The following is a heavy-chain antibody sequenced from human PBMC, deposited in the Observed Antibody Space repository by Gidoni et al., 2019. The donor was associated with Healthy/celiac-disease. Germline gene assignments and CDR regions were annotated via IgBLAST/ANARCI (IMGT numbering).Heavy chain of an antibody. Sequence: QVQLVESGGGVVQPGGSLRLSCAASGFTFSSYGMHWVRQAPGKGLEWVAFIRYDGSNKYYADSVKGRFTISRDNSKNTLYLQMNSLRAEDTAVYYCAKDLRYCSSTSCYVFDYWGQGTLVTVSS. CDR3: AKDLRYCSSTSCYVFDY. CDR2: IRYDGSNK. CDR1: GFTFSSYG. J-gene: IGHJ4*02. V-gene: IGHV3-30*02. D-gene: IGHD2-2*01.